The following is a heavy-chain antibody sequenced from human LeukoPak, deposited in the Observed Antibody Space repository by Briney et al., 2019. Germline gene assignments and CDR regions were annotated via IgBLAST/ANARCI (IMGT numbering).Heavy chain of an antibody. CDR3: ARDPARRFDY. V-gene: IGHV1-69*13. J-gene: IGHJ4*02. D-gene: IGHD2-2*01. CDR2: IIPIFGTA. CDR1: GGTFSSYA. Sequence: GASVKVSCKASGGTFSSYAISWVRQAPGQGLEWMGGIIPIFGTANYAQKFQGRVTITADESTSTAYMEMSSLRTEDTAVYYCARDPARRFDYWGQGTLVTVSS.